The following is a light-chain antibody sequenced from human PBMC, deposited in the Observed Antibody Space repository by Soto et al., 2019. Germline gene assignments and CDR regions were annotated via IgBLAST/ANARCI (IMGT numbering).Light chain of an antibody. CDR3: KSYAGSNTYV. CDR2: EVS. Sequence: QSALTQPASVSGSPGQSITISCTGSISDVGAYNYVSWYQQHPGKAPKLMIYEVSNRPSGVAFRFSGSKSGNTASLTISGLQAEDEGDYFCKSYAGSNTYVFGSGTKVTVL. J-gene: IGLJ1*01. CDR1: ISDVGAYNY. V-gene: IGLV2-14*01.